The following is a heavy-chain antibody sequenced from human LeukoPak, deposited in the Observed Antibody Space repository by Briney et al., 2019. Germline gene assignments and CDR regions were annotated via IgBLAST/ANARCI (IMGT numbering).Heavy chain of an antibody. CDR1: GFICNTYG. D-gene: IGHD4-17*01. Sequence: GGSLRLSCAASGFICNTYGMHWVRQAPGQGLEWVAFILYDGSDKYYADSVKGRFTISRDNSKNTLYLQMNSLRAEDTAVYYCARLYGDYLGYWGQGTLVTVSS. J-gene: IGHJ4*02. V-gene: IGHV3-30*19. CDR2: ILYDGSDK. CDR3: ARLYGDYLGY.